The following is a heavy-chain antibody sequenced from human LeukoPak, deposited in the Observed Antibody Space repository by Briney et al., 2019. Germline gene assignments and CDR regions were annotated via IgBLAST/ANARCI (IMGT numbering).Heavy chain of an antibody. J-gene: IGHJ4*02. D-gene: IGHD5-12*01. CDR3: ARDPGYSGYDRAYYFDY. Sequence: PGGSLRLSCAASGFTFSSYSMNWVRQAPGKGLEWVSSISSSCSYIYYADSVKGRFTISRDNAKNSLYLQMNSLRAEDTAVYYCARDPGYSGYDRAYYFDYWGQGTLVTVSS. CDR1: GFTFSSYS. CDR2: ISSSCSYI. V-gene: IGHV3-21*01.